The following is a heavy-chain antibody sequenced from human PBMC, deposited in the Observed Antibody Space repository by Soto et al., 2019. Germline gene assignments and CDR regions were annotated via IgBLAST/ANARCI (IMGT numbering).Heavy chain of an antibody. J-gene: IGHJ4*02. D-gene: IGHD3-10*01. CDR1: GFTFSSYG. V-gene: IGHV3-30*03. Sequence: QVQLVESGGGVVQPGRSLRLSCAASGFTFSSYGMHWVRQAPGKGLEWVAVISYDGSNKYYADSVKGRFTISRDNSKNTLYLQMNSLRAEDTAVYYCARSHDYYGSGRTIDYWGQGTLVTVSS. CDR2: ISYDGSNK. CDR3: ARSHDYYGSGRTIDY.